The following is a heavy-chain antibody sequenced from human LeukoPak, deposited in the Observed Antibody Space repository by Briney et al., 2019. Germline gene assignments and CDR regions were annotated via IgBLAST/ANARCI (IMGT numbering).Heavy chain of an antibody. CDR3: AKDYRIGYSNHFDY. Sequence: GGSLRLSCVGSGFTFSSHAMSWVRQAPEKGLEWVSGIYESGQTTHYADSVKGRFSISRDNSKNTLYLQMDSLRGEDTAIYYCAKDYRIGYSNHFDYWGQGALVTVSS. V-gene: IGHV3-23*01. CDR1: GFTFSSHA. D-gene: IGHD2-21*01. CDR2: IYESGQTT. J-gene: IGHJ4*02.